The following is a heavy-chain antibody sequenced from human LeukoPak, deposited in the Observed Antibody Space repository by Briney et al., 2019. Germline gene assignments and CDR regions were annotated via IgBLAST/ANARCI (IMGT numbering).Heavy chain of an antibody. V-gene: IGHV3-21*01. CDR2: ISSSSSYI. D-gene: IGHD6-19*01. Sequence: KTGGSLRLSCAASGFTFSSYSMNWVRQAPGKGLEWVSSISSSSSYIYYADSVKGRFTISRDNAKNSLYLQMNSLRAEDTAVYYCARVSFAQGGWYSRVVDYWGQGTLVTVSS. CDR3: ARVSFAQGGWYSRVVDY. CDR1: GFTFSSYS. J-gene: IGHJ4*02.